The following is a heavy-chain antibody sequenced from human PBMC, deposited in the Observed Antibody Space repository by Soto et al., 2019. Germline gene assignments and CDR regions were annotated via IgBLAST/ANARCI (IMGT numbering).Heavy chain of an antibody. J-gene: IGHJ4*01. CDR3: AREGSYSAYNFAHGIQLWSFDF. D-gene: IGHD5-12*01. V-gene: IGHV4-4*07. CDR1: GGSINTFY. CDR2: IFSSWST. Sequence: PSETLSLTCTVSGGSINTFYWSWVRQPAGKGLEWIGRIFSSWSTSFNPSLESRVAMSVDTSKNHFSLNLSSVTAADMAVYYCAREGSYSAYNFAHGIQLWSFDFWGHGALVACSS.